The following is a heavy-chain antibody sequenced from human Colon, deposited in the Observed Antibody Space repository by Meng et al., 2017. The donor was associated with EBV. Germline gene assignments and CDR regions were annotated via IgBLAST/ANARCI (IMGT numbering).Heavy chain of an antibody. CDR3: ARGGYYSFDY. CDR1: GGSISSVYW. J-gene: IGHJ4*02. D-gene: IGHD5-18*01. V-gene: IGHV4-4*02. CDR2: IYHSGST. Sequence: QVQLRGAGPGRVKPSETLSRTCAVSGGSISSVYWWTWVRQSPGKGLEWIGEIYHSGSTNYNPSLKSRVTISVDKSKNQFSLKLTSVTAADTAVYYCARGGYYSFDYWGQRTLVTVSS.